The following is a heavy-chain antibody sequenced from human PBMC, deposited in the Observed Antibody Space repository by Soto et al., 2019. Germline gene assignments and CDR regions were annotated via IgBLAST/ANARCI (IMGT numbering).Heavy chain of an antibody. Sequence: QVQLVQSGAEVKKPGSSVKVSCKASGGTFSSYAISWVRQAPGQGLEWMGGIIPIFGTANYAQKFQGRVTITADESTSTAYMELSSLRSEDTAVYYCARGGYSYGFPRYYYGMDVWGQGTTVTVSS. J-gene: IGHJ6*02. CDR3: ARGGYSYGFPRYYYGMDV. D-gene: IGHD5-18*01. V-gene: IGHV1-69*12. CDR1: GGTFSSYA. CDR2: IIPIFGTA.